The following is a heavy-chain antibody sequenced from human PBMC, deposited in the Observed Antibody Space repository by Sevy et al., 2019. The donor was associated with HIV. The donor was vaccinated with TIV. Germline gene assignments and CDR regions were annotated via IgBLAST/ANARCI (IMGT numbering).Heavy chain of an antibody. Sequence: GGSLRLSCAASGFTFSSYAMHWVRQAPGKGLEWVAVIANDGSNKYYADSVKGRFTISRDNSKNTLYLQMNSLRAEDTAADYFLVVVPAAIQDWFDPWGQGTLVTVSS. CDR1: GFTFSSYA. V-gene: IGHV3-30-3*01. D-gene: IGHD2-2*01. CDR2: IANDGSNK. J-gene: IGHJ5*02. CDR3: LVVVPAAIQDWFDP.